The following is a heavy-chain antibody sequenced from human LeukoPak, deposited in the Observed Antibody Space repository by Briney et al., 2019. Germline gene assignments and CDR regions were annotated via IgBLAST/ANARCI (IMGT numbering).Heavy chain of an antibody. CDR3: ARGPGDSYGPYYYYYYYMDV. J-gene: IGHJ6*03. D-gene: IGHD5-18*01. Sequence: SETLSLTCAVYGGSFSGYYWSWIRQPPGKGLEWIGEINHSGSTNYNPSLKSRVTISVDTSKNQFSLKLSSVTAADTAVYYCARGPGDSYGPYYYYYYYMDVWGKGTTVTVSS. CDR2: INHSGST. CDR1: GGSFSGYY. V-gene: IGHV4-34*01.